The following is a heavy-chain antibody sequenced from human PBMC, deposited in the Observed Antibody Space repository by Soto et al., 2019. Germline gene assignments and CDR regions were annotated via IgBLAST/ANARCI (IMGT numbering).Heavy chain of an antibody. J-gene: IGHJ4*02. CDR2: IYYSGST. Sequence: SETLSLTCTVSGGSISSYYWSWIRQPPGKGLEWIGYIYYSGSTNYNPSLKSRVTISVDTSKNQFSLKLSSVTAADTAVYYWARYGVDYGIDYWGQGTLVTVSS. D-gene: IGHD4-17*01. CDR1: GGSISSYY. V-gene: IGHV4-59*01. CDR3: ARYGVDYGIDY.